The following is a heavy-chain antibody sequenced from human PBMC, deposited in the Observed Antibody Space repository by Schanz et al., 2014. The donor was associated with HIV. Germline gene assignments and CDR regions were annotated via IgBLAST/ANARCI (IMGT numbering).Heavy chain of an antibody. Sequence: QVQLVESGGGVVQPGRSLRLSCAGSGLTFSSYGMHWVRQAPGKGLEWVAVISYDGSNKYYADSVKGRFTISRDNSKNTLYLQMNSLRDDDTAVYYCARGWRENSFDYWGQGTLVTVSS. CDR3: ARGWRENSFDY. D-gene: IGHD4-4*01. CDR1: GLTFSSYG. V-gene: IGHV3-30*03. J-gene: IGHJ4*02. CDR2: ISYDGSNK.